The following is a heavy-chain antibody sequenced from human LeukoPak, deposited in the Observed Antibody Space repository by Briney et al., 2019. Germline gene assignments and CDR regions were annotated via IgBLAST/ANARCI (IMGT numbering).Heavy chain of an antibody. Sequence: GGSLRLSCAASGFTFSSYGMHWVRQAPGKGLEWVAVIWYDGSNKYYADSVKGRFTISRDNSKNTLYLQMNSLRAEDTAVYYCAKDGTLTTVVTGPFDYWGQGTLVTVSS. CDR1: GFTFSSYG. J-gene: IGHJ4*02. CDR2: IWYDGSNK. D-gene: IGHD4-23*01. CDR3: AKDGTLTTVVTGPFDY. V-gene: IGHV3-33*06.